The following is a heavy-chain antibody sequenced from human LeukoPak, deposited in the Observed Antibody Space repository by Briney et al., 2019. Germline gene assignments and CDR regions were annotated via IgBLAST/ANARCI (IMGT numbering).Heavy chain of an antibody. CDR1: GGSISSGNW. J-gene: IGHJ4*02. D-gene: IGHD5-24*01. CDR2: IYHSGKT. V-gene: IGHV4-4*02. Sequence: PSGTLSLTCVVSGGSISSGNWWSWLRQPPGKGLEWIGEIYHSGKTNYNPSLKSRVTISVDKSKNQISLKLNSATAADTAVYYCARVGEMAKTLNSYFDYWGQGTLVTVSS. CDR3: ARVGEMAKTLNSYFDY.